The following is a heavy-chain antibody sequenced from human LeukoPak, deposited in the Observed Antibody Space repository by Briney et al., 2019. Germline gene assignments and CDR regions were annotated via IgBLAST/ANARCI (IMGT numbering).Heavy chain of an antibody. CDR3: ARDPGWEGPSPYYYYMDV. CDR2: IYTSGST. D-gene: IGHD1-26*01. Sequence: PSETLSLTCTVSGVSISSYYWSWIRQPAGKGLEWIGRIYTSGSTNYNPSLKSRVTMSVDTSKNQFSLKLSSVTAADTAVYYCARDPGWEGPSPYYYYMDVWGKGTTVTVSS. V-gene: IGHV4-4*07. CDR1: GVSISSYY. J-gene: IGHJ6*03.